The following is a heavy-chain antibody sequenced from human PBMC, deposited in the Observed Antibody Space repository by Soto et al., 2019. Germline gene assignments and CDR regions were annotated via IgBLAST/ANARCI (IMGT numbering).Heavy chain of an antibody. CDR3: AKVVFYYDTSGYYDYYFYYGMDV. CDR2: ISGSGGST. V-gene: IGHV3-23*01. Sequence: GGSLRLSCAASGFTFSSYAMSWVRQAPGKGLEWVSAISGSGGSTYYADSVKGRFTISRDNSKNTLYLQMNSLRAEDTAVFYCAKVVFYYDTSGYYDYYFYYGMDVWGQGTTVTVSS. CDR1: GFTFSSYA. J-gene: IGHJ6*02. D-gene: IGHD3-22*01.